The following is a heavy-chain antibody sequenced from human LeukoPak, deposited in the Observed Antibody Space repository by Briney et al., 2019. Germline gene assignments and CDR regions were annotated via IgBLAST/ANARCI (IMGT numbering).Heavy chain of an antibody. D-gene: IGHD4-17*01. CDR2: IYYSGST. CDR3: ARHGDYGDYYFDY. Sequence: SETLSLTCTVSGGSTSSSSYYWGWIRQPPGKGLEWIGSIYYSGSTYYNPSLKSRVTISVDTSKNQFSLKLSSVTAADTAVYYCARHGDYGDYYFDYWGQGTLVTVSS. J-gene: IGHJ4*02. V-gene: IGHV4-39*01. CDR1: GGSTSSSSYY.